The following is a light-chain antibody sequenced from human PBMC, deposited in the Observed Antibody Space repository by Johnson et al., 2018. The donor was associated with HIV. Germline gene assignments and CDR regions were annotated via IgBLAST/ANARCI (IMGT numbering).Light chain of an antibody. CDR1: SSNIGNNY. CDR2: ENN. V-gene: IGLV1-51*02. Sequence: HSVLTQPPSVSAALGQKVTISCSGSSSNIGNNYVSWYQQLPGTAPKLLIYENNKRPSGIPDRFSGSKSYTSATLGITGLQTGDEADYYCGKWDNSLNTGGVVGAGTKVTVL. J-gene: IGLJ1*01. CDR3: GKWDNSLNTGGV.